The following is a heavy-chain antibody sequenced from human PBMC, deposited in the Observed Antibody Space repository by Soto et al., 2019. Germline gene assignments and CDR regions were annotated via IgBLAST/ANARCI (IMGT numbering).Heavy chain of an antibody. D-gene: IGHD6-13*01. CDR3: AKDAPAGTLYFDY. V-gene: IGHV3-30-3*01. Sequence: LRLSCAASGFTSSSYAMHWVRQARGKGLEWVAVISYEGSNKYHADSVKGRFIISRDNAKNSLYLQMNSLRAEDTALYYCAKDAPAGTLYFDYWGQGTLVTVSS. J-gene: IGHJ4*02. CDR1: GFTSSSYA. CDR2: ISYEGSNK.